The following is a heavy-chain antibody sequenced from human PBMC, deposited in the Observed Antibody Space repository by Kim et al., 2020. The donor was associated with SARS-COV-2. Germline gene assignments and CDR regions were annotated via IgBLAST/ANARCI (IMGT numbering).Heavy chain of an antibody. V-gene: IGHV4-59*01. D-gene: IGHD2-2*01. Sequence: SRVTISVDTSKNQFSLKLSSVTAADTAVYYCARAGGYCSSTSCLPTVFDYWGQGTLVTVSS. CDR3: ARAGGYCSSTSCLPTVFDY. J-gene: IGHJ4*02.